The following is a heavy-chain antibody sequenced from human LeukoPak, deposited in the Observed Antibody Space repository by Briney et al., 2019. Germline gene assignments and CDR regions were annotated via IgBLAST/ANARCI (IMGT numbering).Heavy chain of an antibody. J-gene: IGHJ4*02. V-gene: IGHV3-23*01. CDR3: AKLALYYYDSSGYSHFDY. CDR1: GFTFSSYA. Sequence: GGSLRLSCAASGFTFSSYAMSWVRQAPGKGLEWVSAISGSGGSTYYADSVKGRFTISRDNSKNTLYLQMNSLRAEDTAVYYCAKLALYYYDSSGYSHFDYWGQGTLVTVSS. D-gene: IGHD3-22*01. CDR2: ISGSGGST.